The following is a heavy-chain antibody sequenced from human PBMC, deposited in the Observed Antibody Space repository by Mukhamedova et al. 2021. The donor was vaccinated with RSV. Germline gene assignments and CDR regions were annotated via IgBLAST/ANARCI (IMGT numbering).Heavy chain of an antibody. V-gene: IGHV3-15*01. CDR3: TTADVREDYDILTGYYLGVT. D-gene: IGHD3-9*01. Sequence: GGTTDYAAPVKGRFTISRDDSKNTLYLQMNSLKTEDTAVYYCTTADVREDYDILTGYYLGVTWVQGTLVTVSS. J-gene: IGHJ5*02. CDR2: GGTT.